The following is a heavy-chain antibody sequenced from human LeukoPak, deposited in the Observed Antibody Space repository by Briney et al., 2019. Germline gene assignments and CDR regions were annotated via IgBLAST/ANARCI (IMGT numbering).Heavy chain of an antibody. J-gene: IGHJ3*02. Sequence: PGGSLRLSCAASGFTVSSNYMSWVRQAPGKGLEWVGRIKSKTDGGTTDYAAPVKGRFTISRDDSKNTLYLQMNSLKTEDTAVYYCTTRDPTIFGVVLRDPDAFDIWGQGTMVTVSS. CDR1: GFTVSSNY. CDR3: TTRDPTIFGVVLRDPDAFDI. V-gene: IGHV3-15*01. CDR2: IKSKTDGGTT. D-gene: IGHD3-3*01.